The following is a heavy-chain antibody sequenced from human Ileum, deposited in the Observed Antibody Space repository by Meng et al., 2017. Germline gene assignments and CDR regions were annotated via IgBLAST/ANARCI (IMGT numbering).Heavy chain of an antibody. CDR3: AKNGAYCLES. J-gene: IGHJ4*02. V-gene: IGHV4-4*02. Sequence: QVQPADAAPGLVRPSGTLSLTCAVSGGSISGGPWWRWVRQPPGKGLQWIGQFHPGSGAAYHPSLETRVTISVDTSKNQFSLELTSVTAADTAVYYCAKNGAYCLESWGQGTLVTVSS. D-gene: IGHD2-21*01. CDR1: GGSISGGPW. CDR2: FHPGSGA.